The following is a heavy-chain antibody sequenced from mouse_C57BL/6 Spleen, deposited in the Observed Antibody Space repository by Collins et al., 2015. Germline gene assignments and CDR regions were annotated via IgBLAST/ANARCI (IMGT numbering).Heavy chain of an antibody. CDR1: GYTFSSYW. Sequence: QVQLQQSGAELMKPGASVKISCKATGYTFSSYWIEWVKQRPGHGLEWIGEILPGSGSTNYNEKFKGKATFTADTSSNTAYIQLSSLTSEDSAVYYCGRAGTRAWFAYWGQGTLVTVSA. CDR3: GRAGTRAWFAY. J-gene: IGHJ3*01. CDR2: ILPGSGST. D-gene: IGHD4-1*01. V-gene: IGHV1-9*01.